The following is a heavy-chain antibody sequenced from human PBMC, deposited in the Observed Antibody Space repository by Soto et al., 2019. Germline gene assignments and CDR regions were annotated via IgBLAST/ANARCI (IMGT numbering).Heavy chain of an antibody. CDR2: ISTAGDT. V-gene: IGHV3-13*01. CDR3: ARTDRDFYGLDV. CDR1: GFTFRNYD. Sequence: EVQLVEPGGGLVQPGGSLRLSCAASGFTFRNYDMHWVRQGTGKGLEWVSVISTAGDTDYADSVEGRFTISRENARNSFLLQMNSLRVGDTAVYYCARTDRDFYGLDVWGQGTTVIVSS. J-gene: IGHJ6*02.